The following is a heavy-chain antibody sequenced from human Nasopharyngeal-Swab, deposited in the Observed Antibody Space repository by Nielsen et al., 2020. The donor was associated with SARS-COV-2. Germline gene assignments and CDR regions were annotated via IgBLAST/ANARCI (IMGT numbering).Heavy chain of an antibody. CDR1: GCSFTSYG. D-gene: IGHD6-19*01. CDR2: ISAYNGNT. CDR3: ARDVESDSSGYYYYYGMDV. V-gene: IGHV1-18*01. J-gene: IGHJ6*02. Sequence: ASVKVSCMASGCSFTSYGICLVRQAPGQGLEWMGWISAYNGNTNYAQKLQGRVTITTDTSTSTAYMELRSLRSDDTAVYYCARDVESDSSGYYYYYGMDVWGQGTTVTVSS.